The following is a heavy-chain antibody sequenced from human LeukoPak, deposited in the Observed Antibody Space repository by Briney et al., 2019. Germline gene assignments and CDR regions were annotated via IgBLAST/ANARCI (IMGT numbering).Heavy chain of an antibody. J-gene: IGHJ4*01. D-gene: IGHD3-10*01. CDR2: IWSDGKNK. Sequence: GGSLRLSCEVSGFTFSRYGMHWVRQAPGKGLEWVAVIWSDGKNKYYSDSVKGRFTISRDNSKNTLSLQMNSLRAEDTAVYYCARDFGGSRYFFDYWGHGTLVTVS. V-gene: IGHV3-33*01. CDR1: GFTFSRYG. CDR3: ARDFGGSRYFFDY.